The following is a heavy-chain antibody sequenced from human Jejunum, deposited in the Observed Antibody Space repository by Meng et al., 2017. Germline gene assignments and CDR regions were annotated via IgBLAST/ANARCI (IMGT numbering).Heavy chain of an antibody. D-gene: IGHD3-3*02. Sequence: SETLSLTCTVSGGSLNNFYWSWIRQSPGKELEWIGYIYYSGSTNYNSSLKSRVTISRDTSKNQFSLQLNSVTAAATAVYYCARHYWGDAGCYGYFDHWGQGTLVTVSS. CDR1: GGSLNNFY. V-gene: IGHV4-59*01. J-gene: IGHJ4*02. CDR2: IYYSGST. CDR3: ARHYWGDAGCYGYFDH.